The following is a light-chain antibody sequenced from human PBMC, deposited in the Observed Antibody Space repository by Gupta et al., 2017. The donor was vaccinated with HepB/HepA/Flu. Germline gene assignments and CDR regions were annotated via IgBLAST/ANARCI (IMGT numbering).Light chain of an antibody. Sequence: SALAQPASVSGAPGQSITISCTGTNSDYVSWYQQYPGKAPNLLLYNVFDRPSGVAHRFSGSKYGNTAALTIARLQAEEEANYYCSSETFTSTLVVFGGGTKLTVL. V-gene: IGLV2-14*01. CDR2: NVF. CDR3: SSETFTSTLVV. CDR1: NSDY. J-gene: IGLJ2*01.